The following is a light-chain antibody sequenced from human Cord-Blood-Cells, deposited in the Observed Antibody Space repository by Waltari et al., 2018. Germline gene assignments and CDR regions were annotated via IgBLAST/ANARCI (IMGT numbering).Light chain of an antibody. CDR3: SSYTSSSNVV. J-gene: IGLJ2*01. CDR2: DVS. Sequence: QSALPQPASVSGSPGQSITISCTGTSSDVGGYNYVSWYQQPPGKAPKLMIYDVSNRPSGVSNRFSGSKSGNTASLTISGLQAEDEADYYCSSYTSSSNVVFGGGTKLTVL. CDR1: SSDVGGYNY. V-gene: IGLV2-14*01.